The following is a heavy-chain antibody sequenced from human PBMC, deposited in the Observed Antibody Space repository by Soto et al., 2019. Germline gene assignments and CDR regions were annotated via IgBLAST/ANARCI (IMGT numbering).Heavy chain of an antibody. Sequence: SETLSLTCTVSGGSISSYYWSWIRQPPGKGLEWIGYIYYSGSTNYNPSLKSRVTISVDTSKNQFSLKLSSVTAADTAVYYRARDNIAAAGSYGMDVWGQGTTVTVSS. CDR1: GGSISSYY. CDR3: ARDNIAAAGSYGMDV. CDR2: IYYSGST. V-gene: IGHV4-59*01. D-gene: IGHD6-13*01. J-gene: IGHJ6*02.